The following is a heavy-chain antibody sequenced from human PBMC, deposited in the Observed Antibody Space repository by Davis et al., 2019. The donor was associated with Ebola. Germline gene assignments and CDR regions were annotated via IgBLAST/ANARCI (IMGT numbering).Heavy chain of an antibody. J-gene: IGHJ2*01. CDR1: GFTFSSYW. D-gene: IGHD2-15*01. CDR2: INSDGSST. V-gene: IGHV3-74*01. CDR3: ARLYSSRKRYFDL. Sequence: GESLKISCAASGFTFSSYWMHWVRQAPGKGLVWVSRINSDGSSTSYADSVKGRFNISRDNAKNTLYLQMNSLRAEDTAVYYCARLYSSRKRYFDLWGRGTLVTVSS.